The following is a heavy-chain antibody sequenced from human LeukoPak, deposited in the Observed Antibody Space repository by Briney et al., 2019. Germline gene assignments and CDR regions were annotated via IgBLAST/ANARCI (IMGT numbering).Heavy chain of an antibody. CDR3: ARASGGWDLDY. CDR2: ITSSGTYI. Sequence: PGGSPRLSCAASGFSFNLFHMNWVRQAPGKGLEWVSSITSSGTYITYVDSVQGRFIISRDNAKNSLYLQMNSLRVDDTALYYCARASGGWDLDYWGHGTLVTVSS. CDR1: GFSFNLFH. V-gene: IGHV3-21*06. J-gene: IGHJ4*01. D-gene: IGHD1-26*01.